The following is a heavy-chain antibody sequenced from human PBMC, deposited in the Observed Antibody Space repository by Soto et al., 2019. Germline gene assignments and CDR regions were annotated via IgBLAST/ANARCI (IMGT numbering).Heavy chain of an antibody. V-gene: IGHV3-15*07. CDR1: GFTFSNAW. J-gene: IGHJ6*02. D-gene: IGHD6-13*01. CDR2: IKSKTDGGTT. Sequence: GGSLRLSCAASGFTFSNAWMNWVRQAPGKGLEWVGRIKSKTDGGTTDYAAPVKGRFTISRDDSKNTLYLQMNSLKTEDTAVYYCTTGGQELTARRPRYYHGMDVWGQGTTVT. CDR3: TTGGQELTARRPRYYHGMDV.